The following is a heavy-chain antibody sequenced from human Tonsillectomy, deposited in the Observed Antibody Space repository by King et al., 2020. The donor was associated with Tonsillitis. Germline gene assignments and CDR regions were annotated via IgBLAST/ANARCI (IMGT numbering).Heavy chain of an antibody. CDR1: GFSFSTYG. Sequence: ESGGGLVQPGGSLRLSCAASGFSFSTYGMNWVRQAPGKGLEWVSIIHKRGSPTYYGDSVEGRFTISRDDSKSTLYLQMNNLRAEDTAIYYCARDRGDRPGWPIFDYWGRGTRVTVSS. J-gene: IGHJ4*02. CDR3: ARDRGDRPGWPIFDY. CDR2: IHKRGSPT. V-gene: IGHV3-23*03. D-gene: IGHD6-19*01.